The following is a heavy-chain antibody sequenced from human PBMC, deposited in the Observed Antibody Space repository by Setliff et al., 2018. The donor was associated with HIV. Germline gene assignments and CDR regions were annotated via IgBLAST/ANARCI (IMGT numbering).Heavy chain of an antibody. CDR2: ISPNSGST. CDR3: ARGAWIQLWNGDFDI. V-gene: IGHV1-2*02. J-gene: IGHJ3*02. Sequence: GASVKVSCKASGYTFIGYFLHWVRQAPGQGLEYMGWISPNSGSTNYAQKFQGRVTMTRDTSVSTAYMELSRLRSDDTAVYYCARGAWIQLWNGDFDIWGQGTMVTVSS. D-gene: IGHD5-18*01. CDR1: GYTFIGYF.